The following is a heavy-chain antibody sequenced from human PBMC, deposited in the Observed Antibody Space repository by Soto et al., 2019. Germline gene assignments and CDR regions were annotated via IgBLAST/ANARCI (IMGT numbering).Heavy chain of an antibody. J-gene: IGHJ3*01. Sequence: QVQLVESGGDVVQPGRSLRLSCAASGFSFSSYSMHWIRQAPGKGLEWVAGVAYDGSGETYAASVKGRFTISRDNSKNTLSLQMSSLRTEDTAVYYCAKVHCTTTNCHWGDAFDAWGQGTMLTVSS. D-gene: IGHD2-2*01. CDR2: VAYDGSGE. CDR1: GFSFSSYS. CDR3: AKVHCTTTNCHWGDAFDA. V-gene: IGHV3-30*18.